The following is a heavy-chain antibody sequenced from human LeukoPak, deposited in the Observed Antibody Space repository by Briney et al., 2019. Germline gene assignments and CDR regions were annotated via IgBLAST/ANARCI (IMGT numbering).Heavy chain of an antibody. V-gene: IGHV1-46*01. Sequence: GASVKVSCKASGCTFTGYYMHWVRQAPGQGLEWMGIINPSGGSTSYAQKFQGRVTMTRDMSTSTVYMELSSLRSEDTAVYYCARDRERSSIAVRGPFDPWGQGTLVTVSS. CDR3: ARDRERSSIAVRGPFDP. J-gene: IGHJ5*02. D-gene: IGHD6-6*01. CDR2: INPSGGST. CDR1: GCTFTGYY.